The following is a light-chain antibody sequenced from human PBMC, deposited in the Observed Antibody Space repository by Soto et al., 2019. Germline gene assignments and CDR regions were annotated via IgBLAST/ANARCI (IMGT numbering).Light chain of an antibody. CDR3: AAWDDSLNGPV. Sequence: QSLLTQPPSASGTPGQRVTISCSGSSSNLGSNTVNWYQQLPGTAPKLLIYSNNQRPSGVPDRFSGSKSGTSASLAISGLQSEDEADYYCAAWDDSLNGPVFGGGTKLTVL. CDR2: SNN. CDR1: SSNLGSNT. V-gene: IGLV1-44*01. J-gene: IGLJ2*01.